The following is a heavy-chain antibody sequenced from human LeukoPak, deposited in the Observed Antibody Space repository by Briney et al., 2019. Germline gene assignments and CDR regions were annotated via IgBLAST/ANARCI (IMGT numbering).Heavy chain of an antibody. CDR3: AREMPDIVVVPAAMPLGFAA. CDR2: INLNSGGR. J-gene: IGHJ5*02. Sequence: ALVKVSCRASGYTFTGYYVHWVSQSPGQGLEWMGWINLNSGGRNYAQKLQGRVTMTRDTSISTAYMELSRLRSDDTAVYYCAREMPDIVVVPAAMPLGFAAWGQGTLATVSS. D-gene: IGHD2-2*01. V-gene: IGHV1-2*02. CDR1: GYTFTGYY.